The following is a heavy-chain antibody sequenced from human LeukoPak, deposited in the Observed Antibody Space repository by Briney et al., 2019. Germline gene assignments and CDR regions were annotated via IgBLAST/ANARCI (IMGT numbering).Heavy chain of an antibody. Sequence: VASVKVSCKASGYTFTGYYMHWVRQAPGQGLEWMGWINPNSGGTNYAQKFQGRVTMTRDTSISTAYMELSRLGSDDTAVYYCARVHYYGSGSYYEQYFDYWGQGTLVTVSS. J-gene: IGHJ4*02. D-gene: IGHD3-10*01. CDR3: ARVHYYGSGSYYEQYFDY. V-gene: IGHV1-2*02. CDR2: INPNSGGT. CDR1: GYTFTGYY.